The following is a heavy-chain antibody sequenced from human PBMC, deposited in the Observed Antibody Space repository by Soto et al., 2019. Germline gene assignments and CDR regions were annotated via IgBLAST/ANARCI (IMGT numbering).Heavy chain of an antibody. V-gene: IGHV6-1*01. Sequence: PSQTLSLTCAISGDSVSSNSAACNWIRQSPSRGLEWLGRTYYRSKWYNDYAVSVKSRITINPDTSKNQFSLQLNSVTPEDTAVYYCARGDCSSTSCYVGYYYYYMDVWGKGTTVTVSS. J-gene: IGHJ6*03. CDR2: TYYRSKWYN. CDR1: GDSVSSNSAA. D-gene: IGHD2-2*01. CDR3: ARGDCSSTSCYVGYYYYYMDV.